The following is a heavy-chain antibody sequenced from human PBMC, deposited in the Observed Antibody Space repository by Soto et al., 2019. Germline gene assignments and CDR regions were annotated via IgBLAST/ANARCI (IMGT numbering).Heavy chain of an antibody. J-gene: IGHJ4*02. CDR1: GGSISSSSYY. Sequence: SETLSLTCTVSGGSISSSSYYWGWIRQPPGKGLEWIGSIYYSGSTYYNPSLKSRVTISVDTSKNQFSLKLSSVTAADTAVYYCARHESTIVGATTGGGFDYWGQGTLVTVSS. CDR3: ARHESTIVGATTGGGFDY. D-gene: IGHD1-26*01. V-gene: IGHV4-39*01. CDR2: IYYSGST.